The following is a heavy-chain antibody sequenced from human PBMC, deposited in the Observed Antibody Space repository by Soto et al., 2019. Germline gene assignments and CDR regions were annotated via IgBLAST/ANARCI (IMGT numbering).Heavy chain of an antibody. CDR2: IYYSGST. V-gene: IGHV4-39*01. D-gene: IGHD6-13*01. J-gene: IGHJ5*02. CDR1: GGSISSSSYY. Sequence: ETLSLTCTVSGGSISSSSYYWGWIRQPPGKGLEWIGSIYYSGSTYYNPSLKSRVTISVDTSKNQFSLKLSSVTAADTAVYYCARHSYSSSWYNWFDPWGQGTLVTVSS. CDR3: ARHSYSSSWYNWFDP.